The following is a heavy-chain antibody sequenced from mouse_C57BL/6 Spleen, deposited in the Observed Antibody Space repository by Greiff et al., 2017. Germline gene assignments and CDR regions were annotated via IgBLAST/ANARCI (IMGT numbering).Heavy chain of an antibody. Sequence: EVQLVESGGGLVKPGGSLKISCAASGFTFSDYGMHWVRQAPGKGLEWVAYISSDSSTIYYADTVKGRFTISRDNAKNTLFQQTTRLRSEDTAMYYCARDGLGNWYFEVWGTGTTVTVSS. J-gene: IGHJ1*03. V-gene: IGHV5-17*01. CDR1: GFTFSDYG. CDR3: ARDGLGNWYFEV. CDR2: ISSDSSTI. D-gene: IGHD4-1*01.